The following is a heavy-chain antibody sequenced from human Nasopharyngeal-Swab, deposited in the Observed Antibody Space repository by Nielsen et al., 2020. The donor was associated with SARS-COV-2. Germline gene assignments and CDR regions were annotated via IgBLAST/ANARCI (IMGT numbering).Heavy chain of an antibody. Sequence: GGSLRLSCAASGFTFSSYDMHWVRQATGKGLEWVSAIGTAGDTYYPGSVKGRFTISRENAKNSLYLQMNSLRAGDTAVYYCARVCGVGATTDYWGQGTLVTVSS. CDR3: ARVCGVGATTDY. D-gene: IGHD1-26*01. J-gene: IGHJ4*02. CDR2: IGTAGDT. V-gene: IGHV3-13*01. CDR1: GFTFSSYD.